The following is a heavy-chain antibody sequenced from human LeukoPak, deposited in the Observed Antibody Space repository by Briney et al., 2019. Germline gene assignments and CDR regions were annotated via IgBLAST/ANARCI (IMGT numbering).Heavy chain of an antibody. CDR2: IYYSGST. J-gene: IGHJ5*02. CDR3: ARDLSNYYAEASYNWFDP. Sequence: PSETLSLTCTVSGGSISSYYWSWIRQPPGKGLEWIGYIYYSGSTNYNPSLKSRVTISVDTSKNQFSLKLRSVTAADTAVYYCARDLSNYYAEASYNWFDPWGQGTLVTVSS. V-gene: IGHV4-59*01. D-gene: IGHD3-10*01. CDR1: GGSISSYY.